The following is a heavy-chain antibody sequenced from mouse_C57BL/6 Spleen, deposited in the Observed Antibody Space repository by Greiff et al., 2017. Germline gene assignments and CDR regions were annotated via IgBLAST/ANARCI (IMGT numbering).Heavy chain of an antibody. Sequence: VKLMESGAELVRPGASVTLSCKASGYTFTDYEMHWVKQTPVHGLEWIGAIDPETGGTAYNQKFKGKAILTADKSSSTAYMELRSLTSEDSAVYYCTRTYYGNGDAMDYWGQGTSVTVSS. J-gene: IGHJ4*01. CDR2: IDPETGGT. V-gene: IGHV1-15*01. CDR3: TRTYYGNGDAMDY. CDR1: GYTFTDYE. D-gene: IGHD2-10*01.